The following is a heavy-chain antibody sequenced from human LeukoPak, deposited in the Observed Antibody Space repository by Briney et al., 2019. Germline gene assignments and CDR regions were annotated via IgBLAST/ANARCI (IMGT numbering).Heavy chain of an antibody. CDR2: ISAYNGNT. CDR1: GYTFTSYG. CDR3: ARGTYNYYYYMDV. J-gene: IGHJ6*03. D-gene: IGHD3-16*01. V-gene: IGHV1-18*01. Sequence: ASVKVSCKASGYTFTSYGISWVRQAPGQGLEWMGWISAYNGNTNYAQKLQGRVTITRNTSISTAYMELSSLRSEDTAVYYCARGTYNYYYYMDVWGKGTTVTVSS.